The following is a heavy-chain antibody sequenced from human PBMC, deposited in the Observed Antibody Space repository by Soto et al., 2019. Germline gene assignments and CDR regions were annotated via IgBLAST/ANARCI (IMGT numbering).Heavy chain of an antibody. V-gene: IGHV4-34*01. CDR3: ARGLGCSSTSCYWDY. CDR1: GGSFSGYY. J-gene: IGHJ4*02. CDR2: INHSGST. Sequence: QVQLQQWGAGQLKPSETLSLTCAVYGGSFSGYYWSWIRQPPGKGLEWIGEINHSGSTNYNPSLKSRVTISVDTSKNQFALKLCCVSAADTAVYYCARGLGCSSTSCYWDYGGQGTLVTVSS. D-gene: IGHD2-2*01.